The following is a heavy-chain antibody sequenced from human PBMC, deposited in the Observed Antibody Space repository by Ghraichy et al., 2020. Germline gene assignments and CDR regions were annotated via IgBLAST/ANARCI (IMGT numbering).Heavy chain of an antibody. J-gene: IGHJ6*02. CDR2: INSDGSST. CDR1: GFTFSSYW. CDR3: AREGPYYYGMDV. Sequence: SCAASGFTFSSYWMHWVRQAPGKGLVWVSRINSDGSSTSYADSVKGRFTISRDNAKNTLYLQMNSLRAEDTAVYYCAREGPYYYGMDVWGQGTTVTVSS. V-gene: IGHV3-74*01.